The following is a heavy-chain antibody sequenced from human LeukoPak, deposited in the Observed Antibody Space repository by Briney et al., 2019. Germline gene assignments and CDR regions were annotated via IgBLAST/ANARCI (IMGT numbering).Heavy chain of an antibody. Sequence: GGSLRLSCGASGFTFSSYWMSWVRQAPGKGLEWVANIKQDGSEKYYVDSVKGRFTISRDNAKNSVYLQMHSLRVEDTAVYYCARDLSILVSGDSFGYWGQGTPVTVSS. CDR2: IKQDGSEK. J-gene: IGHJ4*02. D-gene: IGHD7-27*01. V-gene: IGHV3-7*01. CDR1: GFTFSSYW. CDR3: ARDLSILVSGDSFGY.